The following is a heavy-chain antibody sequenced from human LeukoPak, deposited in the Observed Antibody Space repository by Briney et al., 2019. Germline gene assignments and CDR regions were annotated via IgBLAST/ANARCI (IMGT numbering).Heavy chain of an antibody. Sequence: GESLKISCKGSGYSFTSYWIGCVRQLPGKGLECMGIIYPGDSDTRYSPSFQGQVTISSDKSISTAYLQWSSLKASDTAMYYCARHKDYGGNESRYWGQGTLVTVSS. CDR1: GYSFTSYW. CDR2: IYPGDSDT. D-gene: IGHD4-23*01. CDR3: ARHKDYGGNESRY. V-gene: IGHV5-51*01. J-gene: IGHJ4*02.